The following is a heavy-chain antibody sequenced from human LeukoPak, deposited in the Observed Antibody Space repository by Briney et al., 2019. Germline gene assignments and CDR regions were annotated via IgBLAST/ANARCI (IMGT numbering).Heavy chain of an antibody. Sequence: PSETLSLTCTVSGYSISSGYYWGWIRQPPGKGLEWIGSIYHSGSTYYNPSLKSRVTISVDTSKNQFSLKLSSVTAADTAVYYCAKDLLYYYDSSGYYYERVWDAFDIWGQGTMVTVSS. CDR1: GYSISSGYY. V-gene: IGHV4-38-2*02. J-gene: IGHJ3*02. CDR3: AKDLLYYYDSSGYYYERVWDAFDI. D-gene: IGHD3-22*01. CDR2: IYHSGST.